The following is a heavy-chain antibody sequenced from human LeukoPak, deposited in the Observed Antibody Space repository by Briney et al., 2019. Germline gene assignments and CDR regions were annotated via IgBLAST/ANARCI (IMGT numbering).Heavy chain of an antibody. CDR3: ARQTAMGRSGDY. J-gene: IGHJ4*02. V-gene: IGHV5-51*01. Sequence: GESLKISCKGSGYSSTIYSGGWVRQMPGKGLEWMGIIYPGDSDTKYSPSIQGQVTISADKSISTAYLQWSSLKASDTAMYYCARQTAMGRSGDYWGQGTLVTVSS. CDR2: IYPGDSDT. CDR1: GYSSTIYS. D-gene: IGHD5-18*01.